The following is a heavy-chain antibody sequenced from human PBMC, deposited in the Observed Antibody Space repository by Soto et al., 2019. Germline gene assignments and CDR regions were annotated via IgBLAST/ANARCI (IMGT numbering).Heavy chain of an antibody. CDR3: ARDSLVVIYIGGYWYCDL. Sequence: QVQLVQSGAEVKKPGSSVKVSCKASGGTFSSYAISWVRQAPGQGLEWMGGIIPIFGTANYAQKVQGRVTITADESTSTAYMELSSLRSEDTAVYYCARDSLVVIYIGGYWYCDLWGLGTLVTVSS. V-gene: IGHV1-69*01. J-gene: IGHJ2*01. D-gene: IGHD3-22*01. CDR1: GGTFSSYA. CDR2: IIPIFGTA.